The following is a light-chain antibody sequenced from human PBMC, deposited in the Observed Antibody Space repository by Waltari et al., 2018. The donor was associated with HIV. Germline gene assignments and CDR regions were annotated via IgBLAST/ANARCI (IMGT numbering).Light chain of an antibody. V-gene: IGLV2-14*01. CDR2: EVS. CDR3: ASFTTNRILV. Sequence: QSALTQPASVSGSPGQSITISCTGTSSDVGAYMYVSWYQQHADKAPKLIIFEVSNRPSGISNLFSGSKSGNTASLTISGLQTEDEADYYCASFTTNRILVFGGGTKVTVL. J-gene: IGLJ2*01. CDR1: SSDVGAYMY.